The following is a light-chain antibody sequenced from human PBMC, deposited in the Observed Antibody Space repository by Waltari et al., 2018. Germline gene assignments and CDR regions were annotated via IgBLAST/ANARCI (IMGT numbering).Light chain of an antibody. CDR3: QQRSNWPQNT. V-gene: IGKV3-11*01. CDR2: DAS. J-gene: IGKJ2*01. CDR1: QSVSSY. Sequence: EIVLTQSPATLSLSPGERATLSCRASQSVSSYLAWYQQKPGQAPRLLIYDASNRATGIPARFSGSGSGTDSTLTISSLEPEDFAVYYCQQRSNWPQNTFGQGTKLEIK.